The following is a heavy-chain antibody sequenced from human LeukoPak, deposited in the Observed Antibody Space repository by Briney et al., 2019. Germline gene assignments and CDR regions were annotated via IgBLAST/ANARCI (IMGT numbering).Heavy chain of an antibody. J-gene: IGHJ4*02. Sequence: ASVKVSCKASGGTFSSYAISWVRQAPGQGLEWMGRIIPILGIANYAQKFQGRVTITVDKSTSTAYMELSSLRSEDTAVYYCARGPLGPVWTFDYWGQGTLVTVSS. V-gene: IGHV1-69*04. CDR2: IIPILGIA. CDR3: ARGPLGPVWTFDY. CDR1: GGTFSSYA. D-gene: IGHD7-27*01.